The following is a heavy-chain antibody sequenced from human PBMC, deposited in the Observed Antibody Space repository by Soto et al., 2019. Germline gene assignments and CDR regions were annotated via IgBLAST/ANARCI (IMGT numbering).Heavy chain of an antibody. CDR2: IIPILGIA. Sequence: QVQLVQSGAEVKKPGSSVKVSCKASGGTFSSYTISWVRQAPGQGLEWMGRIIPILGIANYAQKFQGRVTITADKSTSTAYMELSSLGSEDTAVYYCARVYGDYADAFDIWGQGTMVTVSS. J-gene: IGHJ3*02. CDR3: ARVYGDYADAFDI. D-gene: IGHD4-17*01. V-gene: IGHV1-69*02. CDR1: GGTFSSYT.